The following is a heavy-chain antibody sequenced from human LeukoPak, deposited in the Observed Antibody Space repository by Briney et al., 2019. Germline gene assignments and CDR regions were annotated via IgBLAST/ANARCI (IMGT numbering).Heavy chain of an antibody. CDR2: IYSGGST. D-gene: IGHD1-26*01. CDR3: ARDTEDDDGSTTFDY. J-gene: IGHJ4*02. V-gene: IGHV3-23*03. CDR1: GFTFSSYA. Sequence: PGGSLRLSCAASGFTFSSYAMSWVRQAPGKGLEWVSVIYSGGSTYYADSVKGRFTISRDNAKNSLYLQMNSLRVEDTAVYYCARDTEDDDGSTTFDYWGQGTLVTVSS.